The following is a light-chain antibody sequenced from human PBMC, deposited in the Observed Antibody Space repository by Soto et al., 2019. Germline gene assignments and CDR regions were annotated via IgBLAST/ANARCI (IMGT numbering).Light chain of an antibody. CDR3: ATWDDSLNGWV. V-gene: IGLV1-44*01. J-gene: IGLJ3*02. Sequence: QSVLTQPPSASGTPGQRVTISCSGSSSNIGSNTVNWYQHLPGTAPKLLIYSTNQRPSGVPDRFSGSKSGTSASLAITGLQSEAEADYYYATWDDSLNGWVFGGGTKVTVL. CDR1: SSNIGSNT. CDR2: STN.